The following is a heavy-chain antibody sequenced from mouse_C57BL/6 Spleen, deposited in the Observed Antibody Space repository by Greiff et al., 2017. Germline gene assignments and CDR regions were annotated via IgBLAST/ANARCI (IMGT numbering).Heavy chain of an antibody. CDR1: GYTFTSYW. D-gene: IGHD2-5*01. CDR2: IDPNRGGT. J-gene: IGHJ3*01. Sequence: QVQLQQPGAELVKPGASVKLSCKASGYTFTSYWMHWVKQRPGRGLEWIGRIDPNRGGTKYNEKFKSKATLTVDKPSSTAYMQLSSLTSEDSAVYYCAREDSNWAWFPDRGQGTLVTVSA. CDR3: AREDSNWAWFPD. V-gene: IGHV1-72*01.